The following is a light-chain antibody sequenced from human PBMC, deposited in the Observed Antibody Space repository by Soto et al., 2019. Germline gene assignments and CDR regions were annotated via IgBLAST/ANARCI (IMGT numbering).Light chain of an antibody. CDR2: GNS. CDR3: HSYDSSLSGVV. Sequence: QSVLTQPPSVSGAPGQRVTISCTGSRSNIGAGYDVHWYQQLPGTAPKLLIYGNSNRPSGVPDRFSGSKSGTSASLAITGLQAEDEADYYCHSYDSSLSGVVFGTGTKLTVL. CDR1: RSNIGAGYD. V-gene: IGLV1-40*01. J-gene: IGLJ1*01.